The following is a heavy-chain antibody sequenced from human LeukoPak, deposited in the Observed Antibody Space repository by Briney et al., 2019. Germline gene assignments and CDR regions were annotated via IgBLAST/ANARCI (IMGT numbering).Heavy chain of an antibody. J-gene: IGHJ4*02. D-gene: IGHD1-14*01. Sequence: GGSLRLSCAASGLTFSSYWMSWVRQAPGKGLEWVDNIKQDGSEKYYVDSVKGRFTISRDNAKNSLYLQMNSLRAEDTAVYYCARDQTNRVSMSDYWGQGTLVTVSS. CDR3: ARDQTNRVSMSDY. V-gene: IGHV3-7*01. CDR2: IKQDGSEK. CDR1: GLTFSSYW.